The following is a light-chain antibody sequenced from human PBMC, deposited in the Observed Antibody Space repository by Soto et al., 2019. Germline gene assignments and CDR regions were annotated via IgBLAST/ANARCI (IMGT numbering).Light chain of an antibody. CDR1: QSVSNNY. CDR2: GAS. V-gene: IGKV3-20*01. Sequence: EIVLTQAPGTLSLSPGERATLSCRASQSVSNNYLAWYQQKPGQAPRIIIFGASGRATGIPDRFSGSRSGTDFPLTISRLEPEDFAVYYCQQYGSLSWTFGQGTKVDIK. J-gene: IGKJ1*01. CDR3: QQYGSLSWT.